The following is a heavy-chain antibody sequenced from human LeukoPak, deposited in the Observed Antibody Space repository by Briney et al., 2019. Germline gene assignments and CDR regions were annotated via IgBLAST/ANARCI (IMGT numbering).Heavy chain of an antibody. CDR1: GGSFSDYY. Sequence: SETLSLTCAVYGGSFSDYYWSWIRQSPGKGLEWIGEINDSGSSSYNPSLRSRVVISRDTSRNQSSLNLKSMTAADTAVYFCARRGSAGGRCFDAWGQGIRVTVSS. CDR2: INDSGSS. CDR3: ARRGSAGGRCFDA. J-gene: IGHJ4*02. V-gene: IGHV4-34*01. D-gene: IGHD6-13*01.